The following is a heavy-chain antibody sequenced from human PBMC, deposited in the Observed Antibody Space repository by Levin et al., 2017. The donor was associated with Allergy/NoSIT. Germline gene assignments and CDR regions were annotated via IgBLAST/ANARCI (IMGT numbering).Heavy chain of an antibody. D-gene: IGHD3-22*01. CDR1: GYSFTSYW. CDR2: IYPGDSDT. CDR3: ARQIDSSGPHNSGGYSDYGRDV. V-gene: IGHV5-51*01. J-gene: IGHJ6*02. Sequence: AGESLKISCKHSGYSFTSYWIGWVRQMPGKGLEWMGIIYPGDSDTRYSPSFQGQVTISADKSISTAYLQWSSLKASDTAMYYCARQIDSSGPHNSGGYSDYGRDVWGQGTTVTVSS.